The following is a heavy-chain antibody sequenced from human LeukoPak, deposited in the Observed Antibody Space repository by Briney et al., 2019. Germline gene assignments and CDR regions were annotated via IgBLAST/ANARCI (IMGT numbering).Heavy chain of an antibody. CDR2: IDASGGAT. CDR3: AKGSGSGWYGWFAP. D-gene: IGHD6-19*01. Sequence: GGSLRLSCAASGFTFSGYAMYCLRQAPGKGREWVSTIDASGGATYYADSVKGRFTISRDNSKNTFYLQMNSLRAEDTAVYYCAKGSGSGWYGWFAPWGQGALVTVSS. CDR1: GFTFSGYA. V-gene: IGHV3-23*01. J-gene: IGHJ5*02.